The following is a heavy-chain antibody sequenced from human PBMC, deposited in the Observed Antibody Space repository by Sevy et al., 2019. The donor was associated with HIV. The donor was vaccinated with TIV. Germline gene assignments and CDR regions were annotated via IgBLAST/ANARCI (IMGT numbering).Heavy chain of an antibody. Sequence: GGSLRLSCAASGFTLTNYAMSWVRQAPGKGLEWVSVISGSGGITYYADSVKGRFTISRDISKNTLYLQMNSLRAEDTAVYYCAKGIDRSDHKFDDWGQGTLVTVSS. CDR1: GFTLTNYA. D-gene: IGHD2-15*01. CDR3: AKGIDRSDHKFDD. J-gene: IGHJ4*02. CDR2: ISGSGGIT. V-gene: IGHV3-23*01.